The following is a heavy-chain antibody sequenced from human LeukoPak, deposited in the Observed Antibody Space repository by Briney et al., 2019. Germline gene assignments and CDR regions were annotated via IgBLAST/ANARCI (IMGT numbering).Heavy chain of an antibody. CDR2: ISGYNGST. Sequence: GASVKVSCKASGYTFTSYGISWVRQAPGQGLEWMGWISGYNGSTNYAQKLQGRVTMTTDPSTSTAYMELRSLRSDDTAVYYCARGRNSSYWYPFVMDYWGQGTLVTVSS. CDR3: ARGRNSSYWYPFVMDY. V-gene: IGHV1-18*01. J-gene: IGHJ4*02. D-gene: IGHD6-13*01. CDR1: GYTFTSYG.